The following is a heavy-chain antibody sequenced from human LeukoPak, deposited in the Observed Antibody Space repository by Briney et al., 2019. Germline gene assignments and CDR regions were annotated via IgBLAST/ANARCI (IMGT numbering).Heavy chain of an antibody. CDR2: LQFDGSSE. J-gene: IGHJ3*02. CDR3: ASSELEPDAFDI. Sequence: GGSLRLSCAASGFSFRTSGMHWVRQAPGKGLEWVVFLQFDGSSEYYADSVKGRFTISRDNAKNSLYLQMNSLRAEDTAVYYCASSELEPDAFDIWGQGTMVTVSS. V-gene: IGHV3-30*02. CDR1: GFSFRTSG. D-gene: IGHD1-7*01.